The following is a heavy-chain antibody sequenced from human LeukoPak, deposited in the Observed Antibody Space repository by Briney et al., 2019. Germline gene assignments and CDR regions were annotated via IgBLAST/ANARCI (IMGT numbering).Heavy chain of an antibody. Sequence: SQTLSLTCAISGDSVSSNSAAWDWIRQSPSRGLEWLGGTYYRSKWYNDYAVSVKSRITINPDTSKNQFSLQLNSVTPEDTAVYYCARGYDLYYYYGMDVWGQGTTVTVSS. V-gene: IGHV6-1*01. CDR3: ARGYDLYYYYGMDV. CDR2: TYYRSKWYN. D-gene: IGHD1-14*01. CDR1: GDSVSSNSAA. J-gene: IGHJ6*02.